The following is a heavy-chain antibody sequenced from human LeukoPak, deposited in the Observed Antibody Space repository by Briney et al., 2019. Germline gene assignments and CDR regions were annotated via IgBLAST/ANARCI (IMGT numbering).Heavy chain of an antibody. J-gene: IGHJ4*02. D-gene: IGHD2-15*01. CDR3: ARGLSAIVY. CDR1: GGSFSGFY. CDR2: INHSRST. V-gene: IGHV4-34*01. Sequence: PSETLSLTCAVYGGSFSGFYWTWIRQPPGKGLEWIGQINHSRSTHYNPSLKSRVTISVDTSKNQFSLKLSSVTAADTAVYYCARGLSAIVYWGQGTLVTVSS.